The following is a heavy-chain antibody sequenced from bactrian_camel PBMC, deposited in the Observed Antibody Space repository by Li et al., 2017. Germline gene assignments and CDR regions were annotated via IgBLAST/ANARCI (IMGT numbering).Heavy chain of an antibody. J-gene: IGHJ6*01. Sequence: VQLVESGGGSVQAGGSLRLSCKVSGSTSIHYCMGWFRLAPGTEREGVASLDNYGREYYADSVQGRFTISQDPTKNAVYLQMDSLTPEDTAMYYCAARGPTYGCYSASAEADFRYWGQGTQVTVSS. CDR3: AARGPTYGCYSASAEADFRY. CDR2: LDNYGRE. D-gene: IGHD3*01. V-gene: IGHV3S67*01. CDR1: GSTSIHYC.